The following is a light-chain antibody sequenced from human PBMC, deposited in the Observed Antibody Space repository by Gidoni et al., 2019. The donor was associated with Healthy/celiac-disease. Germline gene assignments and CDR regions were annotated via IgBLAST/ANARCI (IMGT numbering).Light chain of an antibody. V-gene: IGKV3-11*01. Sequence: EIVLTQSPATLSLSPGERATLSCSASQSVSSYLAWYHQKPGQAPRLLIYDASKRATGIPARCSGGGSGTDFTLTISSLEPEDVAVYYCQQRSNWPLTFGGGTKVEIK. CDR1: QSVSSY. CDR3: QQRSNWPLT. CDR2: DAS. J-gene: IGKJ4*01.